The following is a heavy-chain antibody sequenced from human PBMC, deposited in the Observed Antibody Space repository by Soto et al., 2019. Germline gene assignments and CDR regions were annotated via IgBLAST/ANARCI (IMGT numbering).Heavy chain of an antibody. D-gene: IGHD6-13*01. CDR1: GGSISSNY. CDR2: VYNSGST. Sequence: SETLSLTCTVSGGSISSNYWTWIRQPPGKGLEWIGYVYNSGSTNYNPSLKSRVTISEDTSKSQFSLKVNSMTAADAAVYYCARYRREAVAGYTLDNWGQGILVTVSS. J-gene: IGHJ4*02. V-gene: IGHV4-59*01. CDR3: ARYRREAVAGYTLDN.